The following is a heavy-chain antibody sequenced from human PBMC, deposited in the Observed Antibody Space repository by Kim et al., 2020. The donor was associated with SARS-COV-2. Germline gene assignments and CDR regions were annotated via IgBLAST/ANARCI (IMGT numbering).Heavy chain of an antibody. CDR3: TREGGAVVVAAPGY. J-gene: IGHJ4*02. CDR1: GFTFGDYA. V-gene: IGHV3-49*04. Sequence: GGSLRLSCTASGFTFGDYAMSWVRQAPGKGLEWVGFIRSKAYGGTTEYAASVKGRFTISRDDSKSIAYLQMNSLKTEDTAVYYCTREGGAVVVAAPGYWGQGTLVTVSS. D-gene: IGHD2-15*01. CDR2: IRSKAYGGTT.